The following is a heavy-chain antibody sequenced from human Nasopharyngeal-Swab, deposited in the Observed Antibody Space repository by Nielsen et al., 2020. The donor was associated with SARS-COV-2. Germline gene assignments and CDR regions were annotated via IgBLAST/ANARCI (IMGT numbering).Heavy chain of an antibody. J-gene: IGHJ2*01. D-gene: IGHD1-14*01. V-gene: IGHV4-59*12. CDR3: ARDKPERSWRDWYFDL. CDR2: IYYSGST. CDR1: GGSISSDY. Sequence: SETLSLTCTVSGGSISSDYWTWIHQPPGKGLEWIGDIYYSGSTNYNPSLKSRVTISVDTSKNQFSLKLTSVTAADTAVYYCARDKPERSWRDWYFDLWGRGTLVTVSS.